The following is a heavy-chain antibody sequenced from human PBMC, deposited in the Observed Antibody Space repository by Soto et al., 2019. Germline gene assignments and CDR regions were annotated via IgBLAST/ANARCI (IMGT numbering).Heavy chain of an antibody. CDR2: INPSGGST. J-gene: IGHJ6*02. Sequence: ASVKVSCKASGYTFTSYYIHWLRQAPGQGLEWMGLINPSGGSTTYAQRFQGRVTMTRDTSTSTVYMELSSLRFEDTAVYYCAREPIAVAGRYHCYGMDVWGQGTTVTVSS. CDR1: GYTFTSYY. CDR3: AREPIAVAGRYHCYGMDV. V-gene: IGHV1-46*01. D-gene: IGHD6-19*01.